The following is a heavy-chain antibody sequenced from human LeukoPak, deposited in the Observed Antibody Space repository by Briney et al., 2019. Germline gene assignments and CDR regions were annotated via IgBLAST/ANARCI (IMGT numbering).Heavy chain of an antibody. D-gene: IGHD4-23*01. J-gene: IGHJ4*02. CDR2: INHSGST. Sequence: SETLSLTCAVYGGSFIGYYWSWIRQPPGKGLEWIGEINHSGSTNYNPSLKSRVTISVDTSKNQFSLKLSSVTAADTAVYYCARDLLNEGNHLDYWGQGTLVTVSS. V-gene: IGHV4-34*01. CDR3: ARDLLNEGNHLDY. CDR1: GGSFIGYY.